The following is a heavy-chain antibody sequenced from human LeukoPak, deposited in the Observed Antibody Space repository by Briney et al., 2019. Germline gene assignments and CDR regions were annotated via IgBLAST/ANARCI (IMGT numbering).Heavy chain of an antibody. V-gene: IGHV3-74*01. CDR2: IKNDGSIT. J-gene: IGHJ4*02. D-gene: IGHD2/OR15-2a*01. CDR3: ARTDYLTN. Sequence: GGSLRLSCAASGFTFSNYWMHWVRQAPGKGLVWVSRIKNDGSITNYADSVKGRFTISRDNAKNTLHLQMNSLRAEDTAAYYCARTDYLTNGGQGTLVTVSA. CDR1: GFTFSNYW.